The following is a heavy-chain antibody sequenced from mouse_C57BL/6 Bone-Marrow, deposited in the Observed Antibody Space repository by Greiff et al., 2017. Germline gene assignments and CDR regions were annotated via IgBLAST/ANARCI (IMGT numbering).Heavy chain of an antibody. CDR3: ARVYGSSYWYFDV. D-gene: IGHD1-1*01. CDR2: IYPRDGST. V-gene: IGHV1-85*01. CDR1: GYTFTSYD. Sequence: VQLQQPGPELVKPGASVKLSCKASGYTFTSYDINWVKQRPGQGLEWIGWIYPRDGSTKYNENFKGKATLSVDTSFSTAYMVLHSLTSEDSAVYFGARVYGSSYWYFDVWGRGTTGTVSS. J-gene: IGHJ1*03.